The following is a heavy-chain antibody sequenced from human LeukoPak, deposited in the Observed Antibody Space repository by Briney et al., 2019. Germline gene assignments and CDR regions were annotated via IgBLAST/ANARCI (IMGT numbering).Heavy chain of an antibody. CDR3: ARFSSSWFDP. Sequence: GASVKVSCKASGYTFTSYAMHWVRQAPGQRLEWMGWINAGNGNTKYSQKFQGRVTMTRDTSTSTVYMELSSLRSEDTAVYYCARFSSSWFDPWGQGTLVTVSS. CDR1: GYTFTSYA. V-gene: IGHV1-3*01. D-gene: IGHD6-13*01. CDR2: INAGNGNT. J-gene: IGHJ5*02.